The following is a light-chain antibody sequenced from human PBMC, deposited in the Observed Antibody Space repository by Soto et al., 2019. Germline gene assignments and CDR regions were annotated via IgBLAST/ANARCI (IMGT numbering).Light chain of an antibody. J-gene: IGLJ1*01. CDR3: QTWGAGIQV. Sequence: QPVLTQPPSASASLGASVKLTCTLSGGHSSYAIAWHQQQPEKGPRYLMTLHSNGSHSRGDGIPDRFSGSSSGAERHLTISSLQSEDEADYYCQTWGAGIQVFGTGTKVTVL. V-gene: IGLV4-69*02. CDR2: LHSNGSH. CDR1: GGHSSYA.